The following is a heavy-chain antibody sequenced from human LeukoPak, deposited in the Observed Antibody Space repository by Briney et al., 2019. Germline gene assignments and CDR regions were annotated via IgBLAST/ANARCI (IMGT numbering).Heavy chain of an antibody. CDR2: ISAHNGDT. CDR3: ARVDLLLWFGEPSMGEFDY. V-gene: IGHV1-18*01. Sequence: ASVKVSCKASGYTFINYGISWVRQAPGQGLEWMGWISAHNGDTNYAQKFQGRVTMTTDTSTSTAYMELRSLRSDDTAVYYCARVDLLLWFGEPSMGEFDYWGQGTLVTVSS. D-gene: IGHD3-10*01. J-gene: IGHJ4*02. CDR1: GYTFINYG.